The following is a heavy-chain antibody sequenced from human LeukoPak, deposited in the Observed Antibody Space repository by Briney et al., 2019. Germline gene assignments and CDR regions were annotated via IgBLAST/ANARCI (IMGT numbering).Heavy chain of an antibody. Sequence: GGSLRLSCAASKFTFSSYWMSWVRQAPGKGLVWVANIKQDGSVQFYMDSLKGRFSVSRDNAKNSLYLQMNGLRVEDTAVYYCTRLQIAVAGPNWFDPWGQGTLVTVSS. D-gene: IGHD6-19*01. CDR1: KFTFSSYW. CDR2: IKQDGSVQ. V-gene: IGHV3-7*01. CDR3: TRLQIAVAGPNWFDP. J-gene: IGHJ5*02.